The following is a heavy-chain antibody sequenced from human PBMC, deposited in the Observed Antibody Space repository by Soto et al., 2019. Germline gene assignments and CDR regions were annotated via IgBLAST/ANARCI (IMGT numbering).Heavy chain of an antibody. D-gene: IGHD3-10*01. CDR3: AKGRFNYNHAMDV. Sequence: SETLSLTCNVSGVSVSSGGIYWSWIRPHPGKGLDWIGNIYYSGRTYYNSSLKSRASISIDTSKNQFSLKLTSVTAADTAVYYCAKGRFNYNHAMDVWGQGTTVTVSS. V-gene: IGHV4-31*03. CDR1: GVSVSSGGIY. CDR2: IYYSGRT. J-gene: IGHJ6*02.